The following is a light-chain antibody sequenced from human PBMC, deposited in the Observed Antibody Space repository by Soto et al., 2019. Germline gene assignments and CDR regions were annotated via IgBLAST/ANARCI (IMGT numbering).Light chain of an antibody. CDR3: QQRSEWPLT. Sequence: EIVLTQSPATLSLSPGERATLSCRASQSVSSYLAWYQQKPGQAPRLLIYDASNRATGIPARFSGSGSGTDFSLTIGGLEPEDFAVYYCQQRSEWPLTFGGGTKVEIK. V-gene: IGKV3-11*01. CDR2: DAS. J-gene: IGKJ4*01. CDR1: QSVSSY.